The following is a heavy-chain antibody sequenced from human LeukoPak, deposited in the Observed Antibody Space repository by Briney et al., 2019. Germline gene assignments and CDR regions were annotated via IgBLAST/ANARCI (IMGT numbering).Heavy chain of an antibody. CDR1: GFTFSSYS. J-gene: IGHJ6*02. V-gene: IGHV3-21*01. Sequence: GGSLRLSCAASGFTFSSYSMNWVRQAPGKGLEWVSSISSSSSYIYYADSVKGRFTISRDNAKNSLYLQMNSLRAEDTAVYYCARDHVASGYYHYYYYYYGMDVWGQGTTVTVSS. CDR2: ISSSSSYI. CDR3: ARDHVASGYYHYYYYYYGMDV. D-gene: IGHD3-3*01.